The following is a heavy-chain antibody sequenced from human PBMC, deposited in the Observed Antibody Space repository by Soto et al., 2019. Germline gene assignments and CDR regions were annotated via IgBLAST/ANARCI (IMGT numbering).Heavy chain of an antibody. J-gene: IGHJ4*02. CDR3: ARAIKRWEVNYYFDF. V-gene: IGHV1-46*01. D-gene: IGHD1-26*01. Sequence: QVQLVQSGAEVKKPGAAVKISCKASGYSLPLFYMHWVRQAPGQGLEWMGGIVVDSNTAEYSQRFQDRVTITADTSTDTLYMELGSLTFEDTAVYYCARAIKRWEVNYYFDFWGQGTLVTVSS. CDR1: GYSLPLFY. CDR2: IVVDSNTA.